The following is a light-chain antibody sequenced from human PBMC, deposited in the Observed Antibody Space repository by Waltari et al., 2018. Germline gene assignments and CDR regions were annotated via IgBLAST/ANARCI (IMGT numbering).Light chain of an antibody. Sequence: QSALTQPASVSGSPGQSLTIPCTGTPRNIGDYNLVSWFQHHPGKVPQLVMYYVTKRPSGISDRFSGSKSGNTASLTISTLQADDEADYYCCSYSTSGSWMFGGGTKVTVL. J-gene: IGLJ3*02. CDR3: CSYSTSGSWM. CDR2: YVT. CDR1: PRNIGDYNL. V-gene: IGLV2-23*02.